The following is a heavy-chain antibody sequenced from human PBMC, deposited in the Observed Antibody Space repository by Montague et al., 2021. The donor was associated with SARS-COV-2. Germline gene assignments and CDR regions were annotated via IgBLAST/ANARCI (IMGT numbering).Heavy chain of an antibody. CDR3: ARHAPFSDNYRRYPFNFDF. J-gene: IGHJ4*02. Sequence: SETLSLTCTVSGGAISTSSYHWGWVRQSPGKRQEWIATIYISGSAYYKPSLKSRVTISIDTSKNKFSLQLTSVTAADTAVYYCARHAPFSDNYRRYPFNFDFWGQGALVTVSS. CDR1: GGAISTSSYH. CDR2: IYISGSA. V-gene: IGHV4-39*01. D-gene: IGHD1-1*01.